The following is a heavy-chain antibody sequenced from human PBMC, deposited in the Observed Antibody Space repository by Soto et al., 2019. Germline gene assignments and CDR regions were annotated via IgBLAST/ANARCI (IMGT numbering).Heavy chain of an antibody. D-gene: IGHD3-10*01. Sequence: EVQLVESGGGLIQPGGSLRLSCAASGFTFSNYRMHWVRQAPGKGLVWVSRINGDGTSTFYADSVKGRFTISRDNLKKTLHLQMDRLRVEYTAVYDGASARRGVLFDYWGLGTLVTVSS. V-gene: IGHV3-74*01. J-gene: IGHJ4*02. CDR1: GFTFSNYR. CDR2: INGDGTST. CDR3: ASARRGVLFDY.